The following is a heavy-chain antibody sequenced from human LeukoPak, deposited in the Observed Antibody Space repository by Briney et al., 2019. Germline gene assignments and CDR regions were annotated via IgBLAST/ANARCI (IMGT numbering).Heavy chain of an antibody. Sequence: ASVKVSCKASGYTFTSYDINWVRQATGQGLEWMGWMNPNSGNTGYAQKFQGRVTMTRNTSISTAYMELSSLRSEDTAVYYCARASIAAASDGMDVWGQGTTVTVSS. V-gene: IGHV1-8*01. CDR1: GYTFTSYD. J-gene: IGHJ6*02. CDR3: ARASIAAASDGMDV. D-gene: IGHD6-13*01. CDR2: MNPNSGNT.